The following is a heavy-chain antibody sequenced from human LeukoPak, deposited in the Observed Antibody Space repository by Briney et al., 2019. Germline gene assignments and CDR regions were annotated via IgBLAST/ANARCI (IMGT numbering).Heavy chain of an antibody. Sequence: GSSVKVSCKASGGTFSSYANSWVRQAPGQGLEWMGRIIPIFGTANYAQKFQGRVTITTDESTSTAYMELSSLRSEDTAVYYCARDPFPGQWLVLGYFDYWGQGTLVTVSS. CDR3: ARDPFPGQWLVLGYFDY. V-gene: IGHV1-69*05. CDR1: GGTFSSYA. J-gene: IGHJ4*02. CDR2: IIPIFGTA. D-gene: IGHD6-19*01.